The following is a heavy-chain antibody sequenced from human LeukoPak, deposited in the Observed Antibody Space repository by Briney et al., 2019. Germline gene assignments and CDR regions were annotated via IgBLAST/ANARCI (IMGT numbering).Heavy chain of an antibody. Sequence: GGSLRLSCAASGLTFSNAWMSWVRQAPGKGLEWVGRIKSKTDGGTTDYAAPVKGRFTISRDDSKNTLYLQMNSLKTEDTAVYYCSTRTNWGGYYFDYWGQGTLVTVSS. CDR3: STRTNWGGYYFDY. CDR1: GLTFSNAW. CDR2: IKSKTDGGTT. D-gene: IGHD3-16*01. J-gene: IGHJ4*02. V-gene: IGHV3-15*01.